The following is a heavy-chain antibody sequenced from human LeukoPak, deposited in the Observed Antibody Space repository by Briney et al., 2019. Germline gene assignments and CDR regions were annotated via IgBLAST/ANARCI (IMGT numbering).Heavy chain of an antibody. CDR2: IYYSGST. CDR3: ARREAMDV. D-gene: IGHD5-24*01. J-gene: IGHJ6*03. V-gene: IGHV4-39*01. CDR1: GGSISSSNYY. Sequence: SETLSLTCTVSGGSISSSNYYWGWIRQPPGKGLEWIGSIYYSGSTYYNPSLKSRVTISVDTSKNQFSLKLSSVTAADTAVYYCARREAMDVWGKGTTVTVSS.